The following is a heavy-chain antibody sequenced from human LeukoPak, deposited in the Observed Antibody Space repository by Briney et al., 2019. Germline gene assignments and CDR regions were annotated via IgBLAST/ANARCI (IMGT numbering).Heavy chain of an antibody. J-gene: IGHJ3*02. D-gene: IGHD6-13*01. CDR2: IYPGDSDT. CDR1: GYSFTSYW. V-gene: IGHV5-51*01. CDR3: ASRYSSSWGPRDAFDI. Sequence: GESLKISCQGSGYSFTSYWIGWVRQMPGKGLEWMGIIYPGDSDTRYSSSFQGQVTISADKSISTAYLQWSSLKASDTAMYYCASRYSSSWGPRDAFDIWGQGTMVTVSS.